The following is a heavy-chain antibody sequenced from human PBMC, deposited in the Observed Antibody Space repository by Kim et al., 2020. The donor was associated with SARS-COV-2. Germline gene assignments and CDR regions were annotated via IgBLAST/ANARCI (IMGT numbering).Heavy chain of an antibody. CDR2: ISHTGDIT. D-gene: IGHD4-17*01. J-gene: IGHJ4*02. CDR3: AIRGSNYGAYNY. CDR1: GFTFSSYG. Sequence: GGSLRLSCAGSGFTFSSYGMSWVRQAPGKGLEWVSAISHTGDITDYADSMKGRFTISRDNSKNTLYLQMNSLRADDTALYYCAIRGSNYGAYNYWGQGNLVTVSS. V-gene: IGHV3-23*01.